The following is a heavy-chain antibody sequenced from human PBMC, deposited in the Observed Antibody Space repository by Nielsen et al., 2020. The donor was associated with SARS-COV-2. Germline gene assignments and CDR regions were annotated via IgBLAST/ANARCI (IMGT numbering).Heavy chain of an antibody. V-gene: IGHV1-18*01. D-gene: IGHD2-15*01. J-gene: IGHJ4*02. CDR1: GYTFTSYG. Sequence: ASVKVSCKASGYTFTSYGISWVRQAPGQGLEWMGWISAYNGNTNYAQKLQERVTITRDMSTSTAYMELSSLRSDDTAVYYCAATMGGGHFWGQGTLVTVSS. CDR3: AATMGGGHF. CDR2: ISAYNGNT.